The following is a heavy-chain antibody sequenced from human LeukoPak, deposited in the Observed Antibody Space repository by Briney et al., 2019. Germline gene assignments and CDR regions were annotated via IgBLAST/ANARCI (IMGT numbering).Heavy chain of an antibody. CDR3: ARRRQYSGSYRYYFDS. V-gene: IGHV4-59*08. J-gene: IGHJ4*02. Sequence: SETLSLTCTVSGGSISNYYWSWIRQPPGKGLEWIGYIYYSGSTDYNPSLKSRVTISADTSKNQFSLKLSSVTAADTAVYYCARRRQYSGSYRYYFDSWGQGTLVTVSS. D-gene: IGHD1-26*01. CDR1: GGSISNYY. CDR2: IYYSGST.